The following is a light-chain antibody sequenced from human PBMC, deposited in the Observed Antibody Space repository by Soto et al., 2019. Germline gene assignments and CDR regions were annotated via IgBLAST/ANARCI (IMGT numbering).Light chain of an antibody. V-gene: IGLV1-44*01. CDR1: RSNIGSNS. CDR3: AAWDDSLNGRYV. J-gene: IGLJ1*01. CDR2: SNN. Sequence: QPVLTQPPSASGTPGQRVTISCSGDRSNIGSNSVNWYQQLPGTAPKLLIYSNNQRPSGVPDRFSGSKSGTSASLAISGLQSEDEADYYCAAWDDSLNGRYVFGTGTKLTVL.